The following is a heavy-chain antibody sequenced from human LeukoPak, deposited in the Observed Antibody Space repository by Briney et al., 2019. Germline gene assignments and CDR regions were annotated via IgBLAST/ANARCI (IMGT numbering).Heavy chain of an antibody. Sequence: PGGSLRLSCAASGFTFSSYAMSWVRQAPGKGLEWVSSISGSGGSTYYADSVKGRFTISRDNSKNTLYLQINSLRAEDTAVYYCAKPGVPAAINYMDVWGKGTTVTVSS. J-gene: IGHJ6*03. D-gene: IGHD2-2*01. CDR2: ISGSGGST. CDR3: AKPGVPAAINYMDV. CDR1: GFTFSSYA. V-gene: IGHV3-23*01.